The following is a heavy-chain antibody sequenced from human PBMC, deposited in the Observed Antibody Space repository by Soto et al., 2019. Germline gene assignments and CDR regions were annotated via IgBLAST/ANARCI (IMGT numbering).Heavy chain of an antibody. D-gene: IGHD2-21*02. J-gene: IGHJ4*02. CDR3: ARSIVVVTAADY. Sequence: GASVKVSCKASGYTFISYGISWVRQAPGQRLEWMGWINAGNGNTKYSQKFQGRVTITRDTSASTAYMELSSLRSEDTAVYYCARSIVVVTAADYWGQGTLVTVSS. V-gene: IGHV1-3*01. CDR1: GYTFISYG. CDR2: INAGNGNT.